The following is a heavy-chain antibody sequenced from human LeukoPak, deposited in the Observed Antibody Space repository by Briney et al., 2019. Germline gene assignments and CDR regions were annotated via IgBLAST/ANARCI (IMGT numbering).Heavy chain of an antibody. Sequence: SVNVSFTSSGYSFIYYAFSWVRQPPGQGVEWVGGITPIFRTINYAQKFKGRVTITADESTATSYMELTSRTSEDTAVYYCSRVVRHKITMIVVVILRPYYYYMDVWGKGTTVTVSS. CDR3: SRVVRHKITMIVVVILRPYYYYMDV. CDR2: ITPIFRTI. J-gene: IGHJ6*03. D-gene: IGHD3-22*01. V-gene: IGHV1-69*13. CDR1: GYSFIYYA.